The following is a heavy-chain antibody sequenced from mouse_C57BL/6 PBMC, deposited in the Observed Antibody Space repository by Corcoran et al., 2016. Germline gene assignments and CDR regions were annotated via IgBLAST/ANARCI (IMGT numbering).Heavy chain of an antibody. D-gene: IGHD2-2*01. CDR1: GYAFSSYW. V-gene: IGHV1-80*01. CDR2: IYPGDGDT. J-gene: IGHJ2*01. Sequence: QVQLQQSGAELVKPGASVKISCKASGYAFSSYWMNWVKQRPGKGLEWIGQIYPGDGDTNYNGKFKGKATLTADKSSSTAYMQLSSLTSEDSAVYFCARSGVTDPYFDYWGQGTTLTVSS. CDR3: ARSGVTDPYFDY.